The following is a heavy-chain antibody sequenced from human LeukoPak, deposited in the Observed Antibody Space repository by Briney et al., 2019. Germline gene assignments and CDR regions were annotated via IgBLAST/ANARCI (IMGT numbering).Heavy chain of an antibody. J-gene: IGHJ4*02. CDR1: GGSISSGGCY. V-gene: IGHV4-31*03. Sequence: SETLSLTCTVSGGSISSGGCYWSWIRQHPGKGLEWIGYIYYSGSTYYNPSLKSRVTISVDTSKNQFSLKLSSVAAADTAVYYCARDFGDGATAFDYWGQGTLVTVSS. CDR2: IYYSGST. CDR3: ARDFGDGATAFDY. D-gene: IGHD3-3*01.